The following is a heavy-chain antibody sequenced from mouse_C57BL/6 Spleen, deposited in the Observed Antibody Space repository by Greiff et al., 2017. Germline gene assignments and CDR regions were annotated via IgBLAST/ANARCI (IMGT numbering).Heavy chain of an antibody. CDR1: GYTFTDYY. D-gene: IGHD2-4*01. J-gene: IGHJ4*01. Sequence: VQLQQSGPVLVKPGASVKMSCKASGYTFTDYYMNWVKQSHGKSLEWIGVINPYNGGTSYNQKFKGKATLTVDKSSSTAYMELNSLTSEDSAVYYCARSGYDYPYAMDYWGQGTSVTVSS. CDR2: INPYNGGT. CDR3: ARSGYDYPYAMDY. V-gene: IGHV1-19*01.